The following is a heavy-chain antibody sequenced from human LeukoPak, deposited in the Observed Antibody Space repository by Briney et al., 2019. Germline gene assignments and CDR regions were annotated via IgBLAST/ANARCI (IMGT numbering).Heavy chain of an antibody. V-gene: IGHV1-2*06. CDR3: ARPSSGSGSKPALDY. Sequence: GASVKVSCKASGYTFTGYYMHWWRQAPGQGLEWMGRINPNSGGTNYAQKFQGRVTMTRDTSISTAYMELSRLRSDDTAVYYCARPSSGSGSKPALDYWGQGTLVTVSS. D-gene: IGHD1-26*01. J-gene: IGHJ4*02. CDR2: INPNSGGT. CDR1: GYTFTGYY.